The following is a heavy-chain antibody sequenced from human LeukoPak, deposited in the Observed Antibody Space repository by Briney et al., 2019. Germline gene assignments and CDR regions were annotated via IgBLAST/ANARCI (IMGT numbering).Heavy chain of an antibody. J-gene: IGHJ4*01. Sequence: GGSLRLSCAVSGFTFTSHWMNWVRQAPGKGLEWVASIRQDGSEKSYVDSVKGRFTISRDNTKNSLYLQINSLRAEDTAVYYCARDGTAAGLYFDLWGQGTLVTVSS. D-gene: IGHD6-13*01. CDR3: ARDGTAAGLYFDL. CDR2: IRQDGSEK. CDR1: GFTFTSHW. V-gene: IGHV3-7*01.